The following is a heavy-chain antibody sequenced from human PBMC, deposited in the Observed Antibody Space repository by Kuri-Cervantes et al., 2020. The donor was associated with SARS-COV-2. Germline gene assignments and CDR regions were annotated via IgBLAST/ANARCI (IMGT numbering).Heavy chain of an antibody. CDR3: ARDPKIAARRRYYYYGMDV. CDR1: GDSVSSNSAA. CDR2: TYYRSKWYN. J-gene: IGHJ6*02. V-gene: IGHV6-1*01. Sequence: SQTPSLTCAISGDSVSSNSAAWNWIRQSPSRGLEWLGRTYYRSKWYNDYAVSVKSRITINPDTSKNQFSLQLNSVTPEDTAVYYCARDPKIAARRRYYYYGMDVWGPGNMVNVSS. D-gene: IGHD6-6*01.